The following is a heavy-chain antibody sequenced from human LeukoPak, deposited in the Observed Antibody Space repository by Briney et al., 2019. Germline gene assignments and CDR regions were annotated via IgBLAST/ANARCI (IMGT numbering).Heavy chain of an antibody. CDR2: INPNSGGT. D-gene: IGHD4-17*01. V-gene: IGHV1-2*06. CDR3: ARFRYGDYVDY. J-gene: IGHJ4*02. Sequence: ASVKVSCKXSGYTFTGYCMHWVRQAPGQGLEWMGRINPNSGGTNYAQKFQGRVTMTRDTSISTAYMELSRLRSDDTAVYYCARFRYGDYVDYWGQGTLVTVSS. CDR1: GYTFTGYC.